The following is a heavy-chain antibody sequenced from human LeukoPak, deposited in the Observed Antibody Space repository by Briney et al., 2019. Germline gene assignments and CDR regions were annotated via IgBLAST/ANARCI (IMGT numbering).Heavy chain of an antibody. CDR2: ISWDGGRT. Sequence: GGSLRLSCAASGFTFDDYAMHWVRQAPGKGLEWVSLISWDGGRTFYADSVKGRFTISRDSNKNSLYLQMNSLRAEDTALYYCAKVWTVRYCSSSSCGIDYWGQGTLVTVSS. J-gene: IGHJ4*02. D-gene: IGHD2-2*01. CDR1: GFTFDDYA. V-gene: IGHV3-43D*03. CDR3: AKVWTVRYCSSSSCGIDY.